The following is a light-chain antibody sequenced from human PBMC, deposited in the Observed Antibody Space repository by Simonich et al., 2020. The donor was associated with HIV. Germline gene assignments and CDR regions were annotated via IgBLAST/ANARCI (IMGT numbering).Light chain of an antibody. V-gene: IGLV2-14*01. CDR2: DVS. CDR1: RRDVGGYNY. Sequence: SALTQPASVSGSPGQSITISCPGTRRDVGGYNYVSWYQQHPGKAPNLMSYDVSKRPSGVTNPFSGSKSGNTASLTTSELQAEDEADYYCSSYTSSSTVVFGGGTKLTVL. CDR3: SSYTSSSTVV. J-gene: IGLJ2*01.